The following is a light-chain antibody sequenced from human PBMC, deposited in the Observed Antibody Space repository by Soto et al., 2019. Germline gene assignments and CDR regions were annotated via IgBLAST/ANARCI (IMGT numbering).Light chain of an antibody. CDR1: SSDVGSYKL. Sequence: QSALTQPASVSGSPGQSITISCTGTSSDVGSYKLVSWYQQYPGKAPKLMLYEGSKRPSGASNRFSGSESGNTASLTISGLQTEDEADYYCCSYAGSNYYVFGTGTKVTVL. CDR3: CSYAGSNYYV. CDR2: EGS. V-gene: IGLV2-23*01. J-gene: IGLJ1*01.